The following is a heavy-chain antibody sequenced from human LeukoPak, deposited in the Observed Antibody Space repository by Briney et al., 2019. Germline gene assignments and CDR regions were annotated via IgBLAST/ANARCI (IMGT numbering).Heavy chain of an antibody. J-gene: IGHJ5*02. Sequence: SETLSLTCTVSGGSISSYYWSWIRQPAGKGLEWIGRIYTSGSTNYNPSLKSRVTISVDTSKNQFSLKLSSVTAADTAVYYCAGEVRQQLATDNNWFDPWGQGTLFTVSS. CDR1: GGSISSYY. CDR2: IYTSGST. V-gene: IGHV4-4*07. CDR3: AGEVRQQLATDNNWFDP. D-gene: IGHD6-13*01.